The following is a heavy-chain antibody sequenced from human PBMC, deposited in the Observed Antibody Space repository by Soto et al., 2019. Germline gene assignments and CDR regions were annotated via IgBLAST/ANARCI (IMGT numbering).Heavy chain of an antibody. D-gene: IGHD3-3*01. CDR2: IYYSGST. V-gene: IGHV4-61*01. CDR3: ASSMEDFWSGSASKNYYYYGMDV. J-gene: IGHJ6*02. Sequence: QVQLQESGPGLVKPSETLSLTCTVSGGSVSSGSYYWSWFRQPPGRGLEWIGYIYYSGSTNYNPSLKSRVTISVDTSKNQFSLKLSSVTAADTAVYYCASSMEDFWSGSASKNYYYYGMDVWGQGTTVTVSS. CDR1: GGSVSSGSYY.